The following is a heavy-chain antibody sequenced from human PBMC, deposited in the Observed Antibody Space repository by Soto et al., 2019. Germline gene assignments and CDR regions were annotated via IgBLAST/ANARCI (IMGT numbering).Heavy chain of an antibody. D-gene: IGHD3-3*01. CDR3: ARDDYTYGVY. CDR2: IGPYGNSI. CDR1: GFSFRDYF. V-gene: IGHV3-11*01. Sequence: GGSLRLSCAASGFSFRDYFMSWIRQAPGKGLEWVSYIGPYGNSIYYADSVKGRCTISRDDAKKSLYLHMNSLRAEDTAVYYCARDDYTYGVYWGQGSLVTVSS. J-gene: IGHJ4*02.